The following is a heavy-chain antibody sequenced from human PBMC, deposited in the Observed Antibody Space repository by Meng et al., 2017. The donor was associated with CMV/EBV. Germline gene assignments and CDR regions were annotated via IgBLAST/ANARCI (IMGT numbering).Heavy chain of an antibody. CDR3: AKRASSGYYSLAFDI. D-gene: IGHD3-22*01. V-gene: IGHV3-9*01. CDR1: GFTFDDYA. Sequence: GGSLRLSCAASGFTFDDYAMHWVRQGPGKGLDWVPGISWNSGSIGYPDTVKGRFTISRDNAKNSLYLQMNSLRAEDTALYYCAKRASSGYYSLAFDIWGQGTMVTVSS. J-gene: IGHJ3*02. CDR2: ISWNSGSI.